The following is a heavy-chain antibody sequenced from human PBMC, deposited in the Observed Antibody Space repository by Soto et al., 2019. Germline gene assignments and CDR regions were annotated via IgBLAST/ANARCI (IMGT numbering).Heavy chain of an antibody. CDR3: AKDRDTYGPLYYFDS. J-gene: IGHJ4*02. D-gene: IGHD5-18*01. Sequence: GGSLRLSCVASGFTFRTYAMSWVRQAPGKGLEWVSTVSHSGANTYYADSVKGRFAISRDDSKNTVSLQMKGLRAEDTAIYYCAKDRDTYGPLYYFDSWGQGTLVTVSS. V-gene: IGHV3-23*01. CDR2: VSHSGANT. CDR1: GFTFRTYA.